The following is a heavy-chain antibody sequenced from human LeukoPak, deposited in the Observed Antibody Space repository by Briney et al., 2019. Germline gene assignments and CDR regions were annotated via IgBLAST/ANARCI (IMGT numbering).Heavy chain of an antibody. CDR1: GASLNDYY. CDR3: ASGAADGYNFGFDY. V-gene: IGHV4-59*12. D-gene: IGHD5-24*01. CDR2: IHSSGSA. Sequence: SETLSLTCTVSGASLNDYYWSWIRQPPGKALDWIGFIHSSGSANSNPSLTSRVTISMDTSKNQFSLNLRSLTAADTAVYFCASGAADGYNFGFDYWGQGTLAAVSS. J-gene: IGHJ4*02.